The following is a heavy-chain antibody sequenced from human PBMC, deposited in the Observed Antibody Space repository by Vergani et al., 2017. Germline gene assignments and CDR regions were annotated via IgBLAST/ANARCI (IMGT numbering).Heavy chain of an antibody. J-gene: IGHJ4*02. CDR3: AREERSNTSPFVGD. Sequence: VQLVESGGGLVQPGGSLRLYCATSGFSFNTYGAHWVRQAPGKGLEWVAFIGYDGRIKYNVDSVKGRFTISRDTSKNTVYLQMNSLKAEDRATYYCAREERSNTSPFVGDWGQGTLVTV. V-gene: IGHV3-30*02. CDR1: GFSFNTYG. CDR2: IGYDGRIK. D-gene: IGHD2/OR15-2a*01.